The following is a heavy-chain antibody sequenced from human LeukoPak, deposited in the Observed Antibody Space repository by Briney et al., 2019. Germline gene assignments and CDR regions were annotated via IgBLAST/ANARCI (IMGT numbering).Heavy chain of an antibody. CDR3: AKASTHDLVPSIDH. J-gene: IGHJ4*02. CDR1: GFASDVFA. CDR2: ISWNSGNI. Sequence: PGRSLRLSCVGSGFASDVFAMQWGWRSPRRSVWRGSGISWNSGNIAYGDSVKGRFTVSRDNAKNSLYLQVDSLRNEDTALYLCAKASTHDLVPSIDHWGQGTLVTVSS. V-gene: IGHV3-9*02. D-gene: IGHD3-3*01.